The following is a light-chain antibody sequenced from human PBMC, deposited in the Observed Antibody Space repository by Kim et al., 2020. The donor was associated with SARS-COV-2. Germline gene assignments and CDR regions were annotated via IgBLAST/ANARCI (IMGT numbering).Light chain of an antibody. CDR2: GAS. J-gene: IGKJ2*01. CDR1: QSIHKW. V-gene: IGKV1-5*01. CDR3: QQYDSYTYT. Sequence: SASVGARVTITCRASQSIHKWLAWYQQKPGKAPNLLISGASSLESGVPSRFSGSGSGTEFTLTIYSLQPDDFATYYCQQYDSYTYTFGQGTKLEI.